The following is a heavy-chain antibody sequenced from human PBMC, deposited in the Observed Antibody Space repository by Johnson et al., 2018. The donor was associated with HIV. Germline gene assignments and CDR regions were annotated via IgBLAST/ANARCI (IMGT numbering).Heavy chain of an antibody. CDR1: GFTFSSYP. Sequence: QVQLVESGGGLVQPGGSLRLSCAASGFTFSSYPMHWVRQAPGKGLEWVAVISSDGSKKYYVDSVKGRFTISRDNSKNTLYLQMNSLSAEDTAVYYCARGGGCGGDCYSGYDAFDILGQGTKVTV. D-gene: IGHD2-21*01. V-gene: IGHV3-30*04. CDR2: ISSDGSKK. J-gene: IGHJ3*02. CDR3: ARGGGCGGDCYSGYDAFDI.